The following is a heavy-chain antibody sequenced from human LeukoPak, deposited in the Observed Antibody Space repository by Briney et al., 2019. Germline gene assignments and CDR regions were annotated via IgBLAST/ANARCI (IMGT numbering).Heavy chain of an antibody. J-gene: IGHJ4*02. D-gene: IGHD5-24*01. CDR2: IYSGGST. V-gene: IGHV3-66*01. CDR3: ASDALEMATIV. CDR1: GFTFSSYA. Sequence: PGGSLRLSCAASGFTFSSYAMSWVRQAPGKGLEWVSVIYSGGSTYYADSVKGRFTISRDNSKNTLYLQMNSLRAEDTAVYYCASDALEMATIVRGQGTLVTVSS.